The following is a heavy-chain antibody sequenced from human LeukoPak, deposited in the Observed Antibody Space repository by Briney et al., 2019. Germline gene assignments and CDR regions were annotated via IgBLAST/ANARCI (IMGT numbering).Heavy chain of an antibody. D-gene: IGHD6-19*01. CDR3: AKPARQWLVLPYYSDY. Sequence: GRSLRLSCGAYGFTFSSYGMPWVRRAPGKGLGWVAVISYDGSNKYYADSVKGRFTISRDNYKNTLYLQMDILRAEDTAVYYCAKPARQWLVLPYYSDYWGQGTLVTVSS. CDR2: ISYDGSNK. J-gene: IGHJ4*02. V-gene: IGHV3-30*18. CDR1: GFTFSSYG.